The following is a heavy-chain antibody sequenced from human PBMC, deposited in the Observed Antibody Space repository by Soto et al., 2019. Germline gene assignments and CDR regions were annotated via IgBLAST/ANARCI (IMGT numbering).Heavy chain of an antibody. CDR1: GFTFSSYA. V-gene: IGHV3-23*01. Sequence: EVQLLESGGGLVQPGGSLRLSCAASGFTFSSYAMSWVRQAPGKGLEWVSAISGSGGSTYYADSVKGRFTISRGNSKNTLYLQMNSLRAEDTAVYYCAKTLYYYDSSGYQWGQGTLVTVSS. D-gene: IGHD3-22*01. CDR2: ISGSGGST. CDR3: AKTLYYYDSSGYQ. J-gene: IGHJ4*02.